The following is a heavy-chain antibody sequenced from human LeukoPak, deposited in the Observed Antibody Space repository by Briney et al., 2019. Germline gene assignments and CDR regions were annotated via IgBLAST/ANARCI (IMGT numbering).Heavy chain of an antibody. D-gene: IGHD3-22*01. CDR2: IYPGDSDT. CDR3: ARTVYYDSSGYYFFDY. V-gene: IGHV5-51*01. Sequence: GESLKISCKGSGYSFTSYRIGWVRQMPGKGLEWIGIIYPGDSDTRYSPSFQGQVTISADKSISTAYLQWSSLKASDTAMYYCARTVYYDSSGYYFFDYWGQGTLVTVSS. CDR1: GYSFTSYR. J-gene: IGHJ4*02.